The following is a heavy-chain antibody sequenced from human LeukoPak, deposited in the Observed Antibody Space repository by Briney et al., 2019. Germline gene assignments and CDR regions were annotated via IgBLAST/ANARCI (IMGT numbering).Heavy chain of an antibody. CDR2: ISAYNGNT. J-gene: IGHJ5*02. D-gene: IGHD4-17*01. V-gene: IGHV1-18*01. CDR1: GYTFTSYG. CDR3: ARLSSHYGDYKVDP. Sequence: ASVKVSCKASGYTFTSYGISWVRQAPGQGLEWMGWISAYNGNTNYAQKLQGRVTMTTDTSTSTAYMELSSLRSEDTAVYYCARLSSHYGDYKVDPWGQGTLVTVSS.